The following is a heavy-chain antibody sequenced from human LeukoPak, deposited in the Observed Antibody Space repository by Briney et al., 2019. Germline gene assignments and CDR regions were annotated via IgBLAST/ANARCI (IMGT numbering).Heavy chain of an antibody. CDR2: ISAYNGNT. Sequence: ASVKVSCKASGYTFASYGISWVRQAPGQGLEWMGWISAYNGNTNYAQKLQGRVTMTTDTSTSIAYMELRSLRSDDTAVYYCARDLYCSGGSCYVNWYFDLWGRGTLVTVSS. CDR3: ARDLYCSGGSCYVNWYFDL. V-gene: IGHV1-18*01. J-gene: IGHJ2*01. CDR1: GYTFASYG. D-gene: IGHD2-15*01.